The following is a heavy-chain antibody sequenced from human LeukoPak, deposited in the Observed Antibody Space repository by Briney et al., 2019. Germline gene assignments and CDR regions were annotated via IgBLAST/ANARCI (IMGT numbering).Heavy chain of an antibody. CDR2: INHSGST. J-gene: IGHJ6*03. Sequence: SETLSLTCAVYGGSFSGYYWSWIRQPPGKGLEWIGEINHSGSTNYNPSLKSRVTISVDTSKNQFSLKLSSVTAADTAVYYCARAGDSIYYYYMDVWGKGTTVTVSS. CDR3: ARAGDSIYYYYMDV. CDR1: GGSFSGYY. D-gene: IGHD4-17*01. V-gene: IGHV4-34*01.